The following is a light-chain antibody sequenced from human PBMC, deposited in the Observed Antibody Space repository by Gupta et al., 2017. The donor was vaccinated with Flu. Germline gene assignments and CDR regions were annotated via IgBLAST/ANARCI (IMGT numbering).Light chain of an antibody. J-gene: IGLJ3*02. V-gene: IGLV2-23*01. CDR3: YSHSNGISWV. CDR1: ISDIWCLNP. Sequence: SALTQHASVSGSPGQSITISCTGPISDIWCLNPVSWSQHHPGTAPALMIYERPKRASSVSYRFSGSKSGNTASLTISDLQDEDEDDYYCYSHSNGISWVFGGGTKLTGL. CDR2: ERP.